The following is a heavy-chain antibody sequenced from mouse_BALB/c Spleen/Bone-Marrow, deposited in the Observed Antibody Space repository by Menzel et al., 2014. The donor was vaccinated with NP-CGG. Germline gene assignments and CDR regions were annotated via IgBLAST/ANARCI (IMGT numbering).Heavy chain of an antibody. CDR2: ICSGGTYT. Sequence: EVHLVESGGGLVKPGGSLKLSCAASGFTFSSYAMSWVRQTPEKRLEWVATICSGGTYTYYPDSVKGRFAISRDNAKNTLYLQMSSLRSEDTAMYYCARQWFAYWGQGTLVTVSA. V-gene: IGHV5-9-3*01. CDR3: ARQWFAY. CDR1: GFTFSSYA. J-gene: IGHJ3*01.